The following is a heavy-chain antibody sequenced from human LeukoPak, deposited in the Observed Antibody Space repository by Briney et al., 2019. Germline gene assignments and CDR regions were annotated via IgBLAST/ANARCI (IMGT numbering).Heavy chain of an antibody. V-gene: IGHV3-23*01. D-gene: IGHD5-18*01. Sequence: GGSLRLSCAASGFTFSNYGMSWVRQAPGKGLEWVSAISGSGGSTYYADSVKGRFTISRDNSENTLYLEMDSLRAEDTAIYYCAWKDTTMVYFDYWGQGTLVTVSS. J-gene: IGHJ4*02. CDR3: AWKDTTMVYFDY. CDR1: GFTFSNYG. CDR2: ISGSGGST.